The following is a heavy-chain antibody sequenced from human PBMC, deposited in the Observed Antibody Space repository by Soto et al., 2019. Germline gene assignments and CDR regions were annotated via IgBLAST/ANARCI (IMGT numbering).Heavy chain of an antibody. V-gene: IGHV4-31*03. CDR1: GGSISSGGYY. CDR2: IYYSGST. D-gene: IGHD3-16*01. J-gene: IGHJ2*01. CDR3: ARDGAPRLIRGAWYFDL. Sequence: QVQLQESGPGLVKPSQTLSLTCTVSGGSISSGGYYWSWIRQHPGKGLEWIGYIYYSGSTYYNPSLKSRVTKTVDTSKDPFSLKLSSVTAADTAVYYCARDGAPRLIRGAWYFDLWGRGNLVTGSS.